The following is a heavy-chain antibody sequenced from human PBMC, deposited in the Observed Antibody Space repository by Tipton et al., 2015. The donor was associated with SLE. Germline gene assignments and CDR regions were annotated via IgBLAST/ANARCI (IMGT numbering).Heavy chain of an antibody. J-gene: IGHJ5*02. V-gene: IGHV4-39*07. D-gene: IGHD5-18*01. CDR3: ARLHGYSYGLNWFDP. CDR1: GDSVTRSGSY. CDR2: VFYTGST. Sequence: TLSLTCTVSGDSVTRSGSYWGWIRQPPGKGLEWIGSVFYTGSTYSSPSLTSRVTISRDTSKNQFSLRLTSVIAADTAVYYCARLHGYSYGLNWFDPWGQGTLISVSS.